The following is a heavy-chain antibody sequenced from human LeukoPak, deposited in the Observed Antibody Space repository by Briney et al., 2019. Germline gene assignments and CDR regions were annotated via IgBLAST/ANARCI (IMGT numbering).Heavy chain of an antibody. D-gene: IGHD2-2*02. J-gene: IGHJ4*02. V-gene: IGHV3-7*01. Sequence: GGSLRLSCAASGFTFSSYWMSWVRQAPGKGLEWVANIKQDGSEKNYVDSVKGRFTVSRDNAKNSLYLQMNSLRAEDTAVYYCARGGRKSYCSSTSCYNTPLNYWGQGTLVTVSS. CDR1: GFTFSSYW. CDR3: ARGGRKSYCSSTSCYNTPLNY. CDR2: IKQDGSEK.